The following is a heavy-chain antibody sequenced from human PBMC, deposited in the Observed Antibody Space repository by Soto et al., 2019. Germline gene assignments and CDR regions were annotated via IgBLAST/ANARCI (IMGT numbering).Heavy chain of an antibody. CDR2: ISYDGSNK. Sequence: QVQLVESGGGVVQHGRSLRLSCAASGFTFSSYGMHWVRQAPGEGLEWVAVISYDGSNKYYADSVKGRFTISRDNSKNTLFLQMNSLRGEDTAVYYCAKESYSSSSYYYGMDVWGQGTTVTVSS. J-gene: IGHJ6*02. V-gene: IGHV3-30*18. CDR1: GFTFSSYG. D-gene: IGHD6-6*01. CDR3: AKESYSSSSYYYGMDV.